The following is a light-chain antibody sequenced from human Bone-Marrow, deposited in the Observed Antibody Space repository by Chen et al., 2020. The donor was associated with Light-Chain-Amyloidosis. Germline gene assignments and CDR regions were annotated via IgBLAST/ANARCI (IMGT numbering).Light chain of an antibody. CDR1: QTISSNY. V-gene: IGKV3-20*01. CDR3: QQYGTSPLS. J-gene: IGKJ4*01. Sequence: EIVLTQSPGTLSLSPGEGANLSCRACQTISSNYLTWYQQNFGQAPRLLIYGSSSRATGIPDGFTCRGSWTDVALTIHRLEPEDFAMDCCQQYGTSPLSVGGGTKVEIK. CDR2: GSS.